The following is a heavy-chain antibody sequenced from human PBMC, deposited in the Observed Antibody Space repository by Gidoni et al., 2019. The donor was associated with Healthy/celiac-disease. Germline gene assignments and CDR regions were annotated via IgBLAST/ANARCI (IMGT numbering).Heavy chain of an antibody. CDR1: GGSISSCSYY. V-gene: IGHV4-61*02. CDR3: AGDSWGGYYDCWSGYYYYYYGMDV. Sequence: QVPLQASCPGLVKPFQTLSLTRPVPGGSISSCSYYLSWLWQPAGKGLEWIGRIYTSGSTNCNPSLRNRVTISVDSSKNQFSLKLSSVTAADTAVYYCAGDSWGGYYDCWSGYYYYYYGMDVWGQGTTITDSS. CDR2: IYTSGST. D-gene: IGHD3-3*01. J-gene: IGHJ6*02.